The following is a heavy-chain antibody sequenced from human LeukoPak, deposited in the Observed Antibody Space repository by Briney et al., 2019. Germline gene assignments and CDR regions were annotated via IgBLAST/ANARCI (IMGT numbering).Heavy chain of an antibody. CDR2: IYSGGST. CDR3: AKDRRRGSSSWYPKSYFDY. D-gene: IGHD6-13*01. Sequence: GGSLTLSCAVSEFTVNNNFMSWVRQAPGKGLEWVSLIYSGGSTYYADSVKGRFTISRDDFKNTFYLQMKSLRAEDTAVYYCAKDRRRGSSSWYPKSYFDYWGQGTLVTVSS. V-gene: IGHV3-66*01. CDR1: EFTVNNNF. J-gene: IGHJ4*02.